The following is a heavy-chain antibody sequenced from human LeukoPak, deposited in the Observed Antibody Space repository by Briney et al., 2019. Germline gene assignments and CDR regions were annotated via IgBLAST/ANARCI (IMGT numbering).Heavy chain of an antibody. D-gene: IGHD3-9*01. Sequence: GGSLRLSCAASGFTFSSYEMNWVRQAPGKGLEGVSYISSSGSTIYYADSVKGRFTISRDNAKNSLYLQMNSLRAEDTAVYYCARVRYFDWLLSGRFDYWGQGTLVTVSS. CDR1: GFTFSSYE. J-gene: IGHJ4*02. CDR2: ISSSGSTI. CDR3: ARVRYFDWLLSGRFDY. V-gene: IGHV3-48*03.